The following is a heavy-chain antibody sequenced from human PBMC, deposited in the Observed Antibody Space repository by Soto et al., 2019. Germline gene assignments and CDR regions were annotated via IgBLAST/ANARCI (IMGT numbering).Heavy chain of an antibody. Sequence: ASVKVSCKASGGTFSSYAISWVRQAPGQGLGWMGGIIPIFGTANYAQKFQGRVTITADKSTSTAYMELSSLRSEDTAVYYCARGRDSSSWYGSADYYYYGMDVWGQGTTVTVSS. CDR2: IIPIFGTA. CDR1: GGTFSSYA. V-gene: IGHV1-69*06. J-gene: IGHJ6*02. CDR3: ARGRDSSSWYGSADYYYYGMDV. D-gene: IGHD6-13*01.